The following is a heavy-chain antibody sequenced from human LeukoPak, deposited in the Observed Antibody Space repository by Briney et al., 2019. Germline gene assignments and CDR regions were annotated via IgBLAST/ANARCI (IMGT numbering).Heavy chain of an antibody. Sequence: PSETLSLTCTVSGGSISSYYWSWIRQPAGKGPEWIGRIYTSGSTNYNPSLKSRVTMSVDTSKNQFSLKLSSVTAADTAVYYCARVGYDSSGYYHYYYYYGMDVWGQGTTVTVSS. CDR2: IYTSGST. V-gene: IGHV4-4*07. D-gene: IGHD3-22*01. CDR3: ARVGYDSSGYYHYYYYYGMDV. CDR1: GGSISSYY. J-gene: IGHJ6*02.